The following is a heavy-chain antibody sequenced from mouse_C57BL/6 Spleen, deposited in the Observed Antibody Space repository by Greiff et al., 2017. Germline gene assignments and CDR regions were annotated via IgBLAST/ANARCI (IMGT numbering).Heavy chain of an antibody. D-gene: IGHD1-1*02. V-gene: IGHV5-17*01. J-gene: IGHJ4*01. Sequence: EVMLVESGGGLVKPGGSLKLSCAASGFTFSDYGMHWVRQAPEKGLEWVAYISSGSSTFYYADTVKGRFTISRDKAKNTLFLQMTSLRSEGTDMYYCARRGYYDPSMDYWGQGTSVTVSS. CDR2: ISSGSSTF. CDR3: ARRGYYDPSMDY. CDR1: GFTFSDYG.